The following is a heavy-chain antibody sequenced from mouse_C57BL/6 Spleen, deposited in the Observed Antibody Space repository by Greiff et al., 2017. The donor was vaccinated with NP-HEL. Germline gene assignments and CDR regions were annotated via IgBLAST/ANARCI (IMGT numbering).Heavy chain of an antibody. CDR1: GFTFSSYA. V-gene: IGHV5-9-1*02. Sequence: EVKLMESGEGLVKPGGSLKLSCAASGFTFSSYAMSWVRQTPEKRLEWVAYISSGGDYIYYADTVKGRFTISRDNARNTLYLQMSSLKSEDTAMYYCTREGVNSFDYWGQGTTLTVSS. CDR2: ISSGGDYI. CDR3: TREGVNSFDY. D-gene: IGHD2-1*01. J-gene: IGHJ2*01.